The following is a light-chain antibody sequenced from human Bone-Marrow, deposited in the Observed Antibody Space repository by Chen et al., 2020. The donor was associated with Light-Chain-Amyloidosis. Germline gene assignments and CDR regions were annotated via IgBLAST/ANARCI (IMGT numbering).Light chain of an antibody. V-gene: IGLV2-14*01. CDR2: EVT. CDR3: SSYTITSTLV. J-gene: IGLJ1*01. Sequence: QSDLTQPASVSGSPGQSITISCTGTSSDVGGDNHVSWYQQHPDKAPKLMIYEVTNRPSWVPDRFSGSKSDNPASLTISGLQTEDEADYFCSSYTITSTLVFGSGTRVTVL. CDR1: SSDVGGDNH.